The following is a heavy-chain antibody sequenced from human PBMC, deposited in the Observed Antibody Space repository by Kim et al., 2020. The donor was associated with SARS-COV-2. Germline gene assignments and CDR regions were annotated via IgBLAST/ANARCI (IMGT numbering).Heavy chain of an antibody. CDR3: ARRAYPPDLYWYFGL. J-gene: IGHJ2*01. Sequence: GESLKISCKASGYNFTSYWIGWVRQMPGKGLEWMGIIYPGDSDTRYSPSFQGQVTISADKSISTAYLQWSSLKASDTAMYYCARRAYPPDLYWYFGLWGRGTLVTVSS. D-gene: IGHD2-2*02. V-gene: IGHV5-51*01. CDR2: IYPGDSDT. CDR1: GYNFTSYW.